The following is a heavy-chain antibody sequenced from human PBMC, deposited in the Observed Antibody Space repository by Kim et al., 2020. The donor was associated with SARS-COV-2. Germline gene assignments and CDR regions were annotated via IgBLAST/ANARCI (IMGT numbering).Heavy chain of an antibody. V-gene: IGHV3-9*01. D-gene: IGHD6-19*01. Sequence: PDSVKRRFPLSRDTAKNSLYLQMNRQRAEDTALYYCAKIAVAADGDYWGQGTLVTVSS. CDR3: AKIAVAADGDY. J-gene: IGHJ4*02.